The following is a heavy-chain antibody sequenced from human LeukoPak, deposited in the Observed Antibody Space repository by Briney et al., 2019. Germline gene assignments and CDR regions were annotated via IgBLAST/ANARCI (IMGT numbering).Heavy chain of an antibody. CDR1: GFTFTNYG. J-gene: IGHJ4*02. CDR2: IWYDGSNQ. CDR3: ARDANYYNLDY. Sequence: GGSLRLSCAASGFTFTNYGLHWVRQAPGKGLEWVAVIWYDGSNQYYADSVKGRVTISRDNSKNTLHLQMNSLRAEDTAVYYCARDANYYNLDYWGQGTLVTVSS. V-gene: IGHV3-33*01. D-gene: IGHD3-10*01.